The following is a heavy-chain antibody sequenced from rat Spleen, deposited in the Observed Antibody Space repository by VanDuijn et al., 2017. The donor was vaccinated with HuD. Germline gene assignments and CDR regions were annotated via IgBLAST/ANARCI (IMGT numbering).Heavy chain of an antibody. CDR1: GYSISSAYR. CDR2: INSAGNT. D-gene: IGHD1-6*01. Sequence: EVQLQESGPGLVKPSQSLSLTCSVTGYSISSAYRWNWIRKFPGNKLEWMGYINSAGNTNYYPSLKSRISISRDTSKNQFFLQVNSLSTEDTATYYCARSEGTHYYLPFADWGQGTLVTVSS. CDR3: ARSEGTHYYLPFAD. J-gene: IGHJ3*01. V-gene: IGHV3-3*01.